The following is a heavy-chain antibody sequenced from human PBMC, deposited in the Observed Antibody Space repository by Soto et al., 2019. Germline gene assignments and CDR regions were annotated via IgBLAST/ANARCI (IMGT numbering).Heavy chain of an antibody. CDR1: GGIFSSYA. CDR3: ARGGSGYVWFNEF. D-gene: IGHD3-22*01. V-gene: IGHV1-69*01. CDR2: IIPIFGTA. Sequence: QEQLVQSGAEVKKPGSSVKVSCKASGGIFSSYAISWVRQAPGQGLEGMGGIIPIFGTANYAQKFQGRVTITADETTNTDYMDLSSLKSEDTAIYYCARGGSGYVWFNEFWGQGTLVTVSS. J-gene: IGHJ4*02.